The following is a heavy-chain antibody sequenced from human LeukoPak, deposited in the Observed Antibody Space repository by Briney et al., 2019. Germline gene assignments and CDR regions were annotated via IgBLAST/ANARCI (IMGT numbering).Heavy chain of an antibody. J-gene: IGHJ3*02. CDR3: AREPDMIVVVSGGGAFDI. V-gene: IGHV4-30-2*01. D-gene: IGHD3-22*01. Sequence: SQTLSLTCTVSGGSISSGGYYWSWIRQPPGKGLEWIGCIYHSGSTYYNPSLKSRVTISVDRSKNQFSLKLSSVTAADTAVYYCAREPDMIVVVSGGGAFDIWGQGTMVTVSS. CDR2: IYHSGST. CDR1: GGSISSGGYY.